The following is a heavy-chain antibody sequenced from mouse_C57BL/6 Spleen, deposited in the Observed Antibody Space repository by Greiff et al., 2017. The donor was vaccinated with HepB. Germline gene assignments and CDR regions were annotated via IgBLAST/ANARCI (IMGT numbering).Heavy chain of an antibody. Sequence: QVQLQQPGAELVMPVASVKLSCKASGYTFTSYWMHWVKQRPGQGLEWIGEIDPSDSYTNYNQKFKGKSTLTVDKSSSTAYMQLSSLTSEDSAVYYCARPSRQLRPYFDYWGQGTTLTVSS. CDR1: GYTFTSYW. V-gene: IGHV1-69*01. J-gene: IGHJ2*01. CDR3: ARPSRQLRPYFDY. D-gene: IGHD3-2*02. CDR2: IDPSDSYT.